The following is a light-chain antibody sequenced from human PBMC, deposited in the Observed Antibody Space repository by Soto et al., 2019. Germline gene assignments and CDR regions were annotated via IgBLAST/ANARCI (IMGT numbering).Light chain of an antibody. CDR2: EVN. V-gene: IGLV2-8*01. J-gene: IGLJ1*01. Sequence: QSVLTQPASASGSPGQSVAISCTGTSSDVGGYNYVSWYQQHPGKAPKLMIYEVNKRPSGVPDRFSGSKSGNTASLTVSGLQAEDEADYYFSYDAGTTNVFGTGTKVTVL. CDR3: SYDAGTTNV. CDR1: SSDVGGYNY.